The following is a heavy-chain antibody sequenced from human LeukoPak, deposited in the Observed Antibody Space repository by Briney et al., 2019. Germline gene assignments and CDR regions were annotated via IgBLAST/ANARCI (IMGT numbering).Heavy chain of an antibody. CDR2: IYYSGST. V-gene: IGHV4-59*01. Sequence: PSETLSLTCTVSGGSISSYYWSWIRQPPGKGLEWIGYIYYSGSTNYNPSLKSRVTISVDTSKNQFSLKLSSVTAADTAVYYCAVTIFSSDAFGIWGQGTMVTVSS. J-gene: IGHJ3*02. CDR1: GGSISSYY. CDR3: AVTIFSSDAFGI. D-gene: IGHD3-9*01.